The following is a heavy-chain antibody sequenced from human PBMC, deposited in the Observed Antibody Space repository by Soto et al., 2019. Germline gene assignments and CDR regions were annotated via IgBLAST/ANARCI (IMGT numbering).Heavy chain of an antibody. CDR3: AREGYYHEY. CDR1: GFTFSTYA. Sequence: EVQLVESGGGLVKPGGSLRLSCATSGFTFSTYAMTWVRQAPGKGLEWVAFISSSGSNIKYADSVEGRFTISRDDAKNSVYLQMDSLGADDSALYYCAREGYYHEYWGQGTLVSVSS. V-gene: IGHV3-21*01. CDR2: ISSSGSNI. J-gene: IGHJ4*02.